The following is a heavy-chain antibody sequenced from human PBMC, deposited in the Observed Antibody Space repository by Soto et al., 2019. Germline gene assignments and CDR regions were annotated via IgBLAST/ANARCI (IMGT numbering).Heavy chain of an antibody. V-gene: IGHV4-38-2*01. Sequence: PSETLSLTCAVSGYSISSGYYWGWVRQPPGKGLEWIGSIYHSGSTYYNPSLKSRVTISVDTSKNQFSLKLSSVTAADTAVYYCARVAVFSFFGEYGGNWFDPWGQGTLVTVSS. CDR3: ARVAVFSFFGEYGGNWFDP. CDR1: GYSISSGYY. CDR2: IYHSGST. J-gene: IGHJ5*02. D-gene: IGHD3-3*01.